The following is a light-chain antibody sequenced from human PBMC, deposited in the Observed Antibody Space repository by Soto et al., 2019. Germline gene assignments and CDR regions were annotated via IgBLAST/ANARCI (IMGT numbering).Light chain of an antibody. CDR1: EGISVY. V-gene: IGKV1-33*01. CDR3: QQYDNLVT. Sequence: DIQLTQSPSSLSASVGDRVTITCQASEGISVYLNWYHQQPGKAPKLLIYDVSHLETGVPSRFSATASGTDFTFTISSLQPEDAGTYYCQQYDNLVTFGGGTKVEIE. J-gene: IGKJ4*01. CDR2: DVS.